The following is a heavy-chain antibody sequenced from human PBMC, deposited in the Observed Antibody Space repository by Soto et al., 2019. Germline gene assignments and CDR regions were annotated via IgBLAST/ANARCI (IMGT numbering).Heavy chain of an antibody. CDR3: ARECWMTTFGNYAFDI. CDR2: INGAGSST. CDR1: GFTFNTYW. J-gene: IGHJ3*02. V-gene: IGHV3-74*01. Sequence: EVQLVESGGGLIQPGGSLRLSCAASGFTFNTYWMHWVRQAPGKGLVWVSRINGAGSSTSYAEAVKGRFTISRDSAKNILYLQMNSLRAEDTGVYYCARECWMTTFGNYAFDIWGHGTMVTVSS. D-gene: IGHD3-16*01.